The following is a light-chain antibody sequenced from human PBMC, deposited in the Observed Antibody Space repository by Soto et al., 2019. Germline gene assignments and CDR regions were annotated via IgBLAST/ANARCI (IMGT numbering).Light chain of an antibody. CDR3: QQYGSSPYT. J-gene: IGKJ2*01. V-gene: IGKV3-20*01. Sequence: EIVLTQSPGTLSLYPGEGATLSCRTSQSVSSSFLAWYQQKPGQAPRLLIYGASSRATGIPDRFSGSGSGTDFTLTISRLEPEDFAVYYCQQYGSSPYTFGQGTKLEIK. CDR2: GAS. CDR1: QSVSSSF.